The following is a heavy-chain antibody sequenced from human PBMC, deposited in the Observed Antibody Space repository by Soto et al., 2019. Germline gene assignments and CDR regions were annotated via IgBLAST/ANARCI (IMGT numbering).Heavy chain of an antibody. J-gene: IGHJ6*02. CDR1: GGSISSYY. D-gene: IGHD1-26*01. V-gene: IGHV4-59*12. Sequence: SETLSLSCTVSGGSISSYYWSWSRQPPGKGLEWIGYIYYSGSTNYDPSLKSRVTISVDTSKNQFSLKLSSVTAADTAVYYCERLQWELSYYGMDVWGQGTTVTVS. CDR2: IYYSGST. CDR3: ERLQWELSYYGMDV.